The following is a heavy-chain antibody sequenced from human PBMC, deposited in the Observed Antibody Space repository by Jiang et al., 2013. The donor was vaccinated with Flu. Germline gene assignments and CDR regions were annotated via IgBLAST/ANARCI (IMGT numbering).Heavy chain of an antibody. D-gene: IGHD1-1*01. V-gene: IGHV4-59*08. CDR1: WLHQYLL. CDR2: PLQWEH. Sequence: KPSGDPVPHLHCLWWLHQYLLLELDPAAPREGTGVGWVYPLQWEHQLXPSLKSRVTISVDTSKNQFSLKLSSVTAADTAVYYCARHKNWKDQRAFDYWGQGTLVTVSS. CDR3: ARHKNWKDQRAFDY. J-gene: IGHJ4*02.